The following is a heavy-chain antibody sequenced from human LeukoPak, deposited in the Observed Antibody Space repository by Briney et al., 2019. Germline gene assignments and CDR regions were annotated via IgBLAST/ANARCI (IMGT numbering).Heavy chain of an antibody. CDR3: ARARVAARPSAFDY. Sequence: SETLSLTCAVYGGSFSGYYWSWIRQPPGKGLEWIGEINHSGSTNYNPSLKSRVTISVDTSKNQFSLKLSSVTAADTAVYYCARARVAARPSAFDYWGQGPLVTVSS. V-gene: IGHV4-34*01. CDR1: GGSFSGYY. J-gene: IGHJ4*02. D-gene: IGHD6-6*01. CDR2: INHSGST.